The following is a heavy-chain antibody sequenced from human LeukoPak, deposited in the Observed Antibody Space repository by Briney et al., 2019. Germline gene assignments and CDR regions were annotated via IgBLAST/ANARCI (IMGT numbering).Heavy chain of an antibody. D-gene: IGHD6-13*01. CDR2: IYHSGST. J-gene: IGHJ6*02. Sequence: PSETLSLTCAVSGGSIINSNWWSWVRQPPGKGLEWIGYIYHSGSTYYNPSLKSRVTISVDRSKNQFSLKLSSVTAADTAVYYCARGILGIAAAGILGMDVWGQGTTVTVSS. CDR3: ARGILGIAAAGILGMDV. CDR1: GGSIINSNW. V-gene: IGHV4-4*02.